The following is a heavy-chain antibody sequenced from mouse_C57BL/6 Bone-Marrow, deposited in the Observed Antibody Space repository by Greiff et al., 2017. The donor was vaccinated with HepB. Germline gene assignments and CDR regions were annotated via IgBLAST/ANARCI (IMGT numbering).Heavy chain of an antibody. D-gene: IGHD1-1*01. CDR3: ARNPYYYGRGYYFDY. Sequence: QVQLQQSGAELARPGASVKMSCKASGYTFTSYTMHWVKQRPGQGLEWIGYINPSSGYTKYNQKFKDKATLTADKSSSTAYMQLSSLTSEDSAVYYWARNPYYYGRGYYFDYWGQGTTLTVSS. V-gene: IGHV1-4*01. J-gene: IGHJ2*01. CDR2: INPSSGYT. CDR1: GYTFTSYT.